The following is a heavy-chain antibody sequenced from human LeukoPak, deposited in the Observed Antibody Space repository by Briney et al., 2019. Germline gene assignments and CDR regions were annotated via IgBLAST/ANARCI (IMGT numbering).Heavy chain of an antibody. V-gene: IGHV4-34*01. CDR3: ARLHGRGYSYGHGGCLDY. J-gene: IGHJ4*02. Sequence: PSETLSLTCAVYGGSFSGYYWSWIRQPPGKGLKWIGEINHSGSTNYNPSLKSRVTISVDTSKNQFSLKLSSVTAADTAVYYCARLHGRGYSYGHGGCLDYWGQGTLVTVSS. CDR2: INHSGST. CDR1: GGSFSGYY. D-gene: IGHD5-18*01.